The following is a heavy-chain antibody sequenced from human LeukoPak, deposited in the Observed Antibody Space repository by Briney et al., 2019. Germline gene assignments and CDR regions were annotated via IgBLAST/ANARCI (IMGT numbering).Heavy chain of an antibody. V-gene: IGHV4-39*07. CDR1: GGSISSSSYY. CDR2: IYYSGST. Sequence: SETLSLTCTVSGGSISSSSYYWGWIRQPPGKGLEWIGSIYYSGSTYYNPSLKSRVTISVDTSKNQFSLKLSSVTAADTAVYCCARVSLGNSNYGRRFDYWGQGTLVIVSS. J-gene: IGHJ4*02. D-gene: IGHD4-11*01. CDR3: ARVSLGNSNYGRRFDY.